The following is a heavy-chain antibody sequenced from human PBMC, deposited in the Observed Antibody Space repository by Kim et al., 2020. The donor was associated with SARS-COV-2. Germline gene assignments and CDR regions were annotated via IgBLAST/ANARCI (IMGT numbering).Heavy chain of an antibody. V-gene: IGHV3-48*03. CDR3: ARGGNYGYYYYGMDV. D-gene: IGHD4-4*01. J-gene: IGHJ6*02. Sequence: DSVKGRFTIARDNAKNSLYLQMNSLGAEDTAVYYCARGGNYGYYYYGMDVWGQGTTVTVSS.